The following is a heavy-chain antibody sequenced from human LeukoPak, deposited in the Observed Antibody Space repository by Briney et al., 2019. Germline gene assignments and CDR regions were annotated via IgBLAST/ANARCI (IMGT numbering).Heavy chain of an antibody. CDR3: AREGIAVAGTFDYYYGMDV. Sequence: GASVKVSCKASGYTFTSYGISWVRQAPGQGLEWMGWISAYNGNTNYAQKLQGRVTMTTDTSTSTAYMELRSLRSDDTAVYYCAREGIAVAGTFDYYYGMDVWGQGTTVTVSS. D-gene: IGHD6-19*01. CDR2: ISAYNGNT. V-gene: IGHV1-18*01. J-gene: IGHJ6*02. CDR1: GYTFTSYG.